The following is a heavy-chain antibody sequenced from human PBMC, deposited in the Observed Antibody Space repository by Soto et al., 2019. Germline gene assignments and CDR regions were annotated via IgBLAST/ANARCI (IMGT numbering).Heavy chain of an antibody. CDR3: AKGDDYGDYRPRFDY. Sequence: EVQLVESGGGLVQPGRSLRLSCAASGFTFDDYAMHWVRQAPGKGLEWVSGISWNSGSIGYADSVKGRFTISRDNAKNSLYLQMNSLRAEDTALYDCAKGDDYGDYRPRFDYWGQGTLVTVST. V-gene: IGHV3-9*01. D-gene: IGHD4-17*01. CDR2: ISWNSGSI. CDR1: GFTFDDYA. J-gene: IGHJ4*02.